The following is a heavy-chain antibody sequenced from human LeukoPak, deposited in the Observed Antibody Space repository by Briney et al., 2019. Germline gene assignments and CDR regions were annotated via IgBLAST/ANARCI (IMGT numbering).Heavy chain of an antibody. CDR1: GFSFSSYW. CDR3: ARGGLGCLFLDQ. V-gene: IGHV3-7*04. D-gene: IGHD3-16*01. CDR2: IKTDGSEK. J-gene: IGHJ4*02. Sequence: AGGSLRLSCAVSGFSFSSYWMSWVRQAPGKGLECVANIKTDGSEKYYLDSVKGRFTISRDNAKNSLYLQMNSLRVEDTAMYYCARGGLGCLFLDQWGQGTLVTVSS.